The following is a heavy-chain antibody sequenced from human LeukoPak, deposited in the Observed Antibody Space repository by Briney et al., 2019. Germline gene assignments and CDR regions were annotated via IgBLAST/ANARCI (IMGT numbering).Heavy chain of an antibody. Sequence: SETLSLTCAVYGGSFSGYYWSWIRQPPGKGLEWIGYIYYSGSTNYNPSLKSRVTISVDTSKNQFSLKLSSVTAADTAVYYCAGGLQLVRFDYWGQGTLVTVSS. D-gene: IGHD6-6*01. CDR3: AGGLQLVRFDY. CDR1: GGSFSGYY. CDR2: IYYSGST. J-gene: IGHJ4*02. V-gene: IGHV4-59*08.